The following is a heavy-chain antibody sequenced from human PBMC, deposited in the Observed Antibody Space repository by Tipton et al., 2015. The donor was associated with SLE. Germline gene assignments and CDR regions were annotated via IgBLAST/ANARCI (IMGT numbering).Heavy chain of an antibody. J-gene: IGHJ3*02. Sequence: LRLSCAVYGGSFSGYYWSWIRQPPGKGLEWIGEINHSGSTNDNPSLKSRVTTSVDTSKNQFSLKLSSVTAADTAVYYCARSHYDILTGYYFPDAFDIWGQGTMVTVSS. V-gene: IGHV4-34*01. D-gene: IGHD3-9*01. CDR1: GGSFSGYY. CDR2: INHSGST. CDR3: ARSHYDILTGYYFPDAFDI.